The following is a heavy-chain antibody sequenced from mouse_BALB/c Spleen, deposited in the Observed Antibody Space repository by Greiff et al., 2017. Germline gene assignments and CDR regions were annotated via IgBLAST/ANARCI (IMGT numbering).Heavy chain of an antibody. Sequence: QVQLQQPGAELVKPGASVKMSCKASGYKFTSYNMHWVKQTPGQGLEWIGAIYPGNGDTSYNQKFKGKATLTADKSSSTAYMQLSSLTSEDSAVYYCARSNYYYAMDYWGQGTSVTVSS. J-gene: IGHJ4*01. CDR2: IYPGNGDT. CDR1: GYKFTSYN. CDR3: ARSNYYYAMDY. D-gene: IGHD2-5*01. V-gene: IGHV1-12*01.